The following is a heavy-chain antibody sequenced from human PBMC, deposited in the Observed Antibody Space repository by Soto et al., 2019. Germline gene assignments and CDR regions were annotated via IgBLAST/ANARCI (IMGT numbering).Heavy chain of an antibody. D-gene: IGHD3-16*01. CDR2: IYYSGST. Sequence: PSETLSLTCTVSGGSISSSSYYWGWIRQPPGKGLEWIGSIYYSGSTYYNPSLKSRVTMSVDTSKNQFSLKLSSVTAADTAVYYCARHELGETGTNFDYWGQGTLVTVSS. CDR1: GGSISSSSYY. CDR3: ARHELGETGTNFDY. V-gene: IGHV4-39*01. J-gene: IGHJ4*02.